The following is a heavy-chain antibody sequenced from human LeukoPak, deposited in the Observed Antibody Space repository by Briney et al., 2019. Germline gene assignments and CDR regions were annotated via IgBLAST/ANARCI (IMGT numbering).Heavy chain of an antibody. CDR3: AKDLGYCSSTSCYPGAFDY. J-gene: IGHJ4*02. CDR2: ISWDGGST. V-gene: IGHV3-43D*03. D-gene: IGHD2-2*01. Sequence: PGGSLRLSCAASGFTFDDYAMHWVRQAPGKGLEWVSPISWDGGSTYYADSVKGRFTISRDNSKNSLYLQMNSLRAEDTALYYCAKDLGYCSSTSCYPGAFDYWGQGTLVTVPS. CDR1: GFTFDDYA.